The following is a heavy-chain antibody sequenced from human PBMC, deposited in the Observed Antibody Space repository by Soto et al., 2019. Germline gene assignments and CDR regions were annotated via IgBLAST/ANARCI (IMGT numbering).Heavy chain of an antibody. CDR3: ALSHTVTTDY. V-gene: IGHV3-74*01. CDR2: INSDGSST. Sequence: EVQLVESGGGLVQPGGSLRLSCAASGLTFSSYWMHWVRQAPGKGLVWVSRINSDGSSTSYADSVKGRFTISRDNAKHSLYLQMNSLGAEDTAVYYCALSHTVTTDYWGQGTLVTVSS. J-gene: IGHJ4*02. CDR1: GLTFSSYW. D-gene: IGHD4-17*01.